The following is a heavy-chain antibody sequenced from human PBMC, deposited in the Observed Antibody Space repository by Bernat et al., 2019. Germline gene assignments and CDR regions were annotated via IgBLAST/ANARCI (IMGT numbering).Heavy chain of an antibody. CDR2: IDTDGSRT. Sequence: EVQVVESGGGLVQPGGSLRLSCAASGFTFSNYWMHWVRQAPGKGLVWVSRIDTDGSRTNYADSVKGRFTISRDNSKNTLYLQMNSLRAEDTAVYYCAREREGLWFGTFDYWGQGTLVTVSS. CDR3: AREREGLWFGTFDY. D-gene: IGHD3-10*01. J-gene: IGHJ4*02. V-gene: IGHV3-74*01. CDR1: GFTFSNYW.